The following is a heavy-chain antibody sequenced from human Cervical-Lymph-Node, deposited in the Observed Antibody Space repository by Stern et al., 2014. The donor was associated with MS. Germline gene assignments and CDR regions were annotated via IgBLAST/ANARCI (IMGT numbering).Heavy chain of an antibody. D-gene: IGHD1-1*01. CDR2: IIPILETA. CDR1: GGNFSVLA. CDR3: ALLSYNSGPES. Sequence: QVQLVESGAEVKKPESSVKVSCQASGGNFSVLAISWVRQAPGQRPEWMGGIIPILETATYAQKFQGRVTIPADRSTSRVHMEMTSLRGEDTAVFYCALLSYNSGPESWGQGTLVTVSS. J-gene: IGHJ5*02. V-gene: IGHV1-69*06.